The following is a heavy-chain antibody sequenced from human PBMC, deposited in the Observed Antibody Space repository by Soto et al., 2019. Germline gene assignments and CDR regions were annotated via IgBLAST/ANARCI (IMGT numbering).Heavy chain of an antibody. J-gene: IGHJ5*02. Sequence: QVQLQESGPGLVEPSQTLSLTCTVSGASVSSGDYYWTWIRQPPGKGLEWIGYIYSSGSTNYNPSLRSRVTMSKDTSQNQFSLKLSSVTAADTAVYHCARRVTGGGERFDPWGQGTLVTVSS. CDR2: IYSSGST. CDR1: GASVSSGDYY. V-gene: IGHV4-30-4*01. D-gene: IGHD3-10*01. CDR3: ARRVTGGGERFDP.